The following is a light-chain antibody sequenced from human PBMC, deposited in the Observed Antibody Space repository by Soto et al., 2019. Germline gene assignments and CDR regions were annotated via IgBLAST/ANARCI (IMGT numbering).Light chain of an antibody. CDR2: KAS. CDR3: QQYNYYWT. Sequence: DIPMTQSPSTRSASVGDRVTISCRASQSVSNWLAWYQQKPGKAPKLLIYKASSLESGVPSRFSGSGSGTEFTLTISSLQPDDFATYYCQQYNYYWTFGQGTKVEIK. V-gene: IGKV1-5*03. CDR1: QSVSNW. J-gene: IGKJ1*01.